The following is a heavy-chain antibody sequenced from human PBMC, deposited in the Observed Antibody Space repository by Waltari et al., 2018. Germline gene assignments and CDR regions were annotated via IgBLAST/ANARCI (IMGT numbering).Heavy chain of an antibody. CDR2: IYYSGST. J-gene: IGHJ5*02. CDR3: ARHRSCSSTSCSEYNWFDP. D-gene: IGHD2-2*01. V-gene: IGHV4-39*07. Sequence: QLQLQESGPGLVKPSETLSLTCTVSGGSISSSSYYWGWVHQPPGKGLEWIGSIYYSGSTYYNPSLKSRVTISVDTSKNQFSLKLSSVTAADTAVYYCARHRSCSSTSCSEYNWFDPWGQGTLVTVSS. CDR1: GGSISSSSYY.